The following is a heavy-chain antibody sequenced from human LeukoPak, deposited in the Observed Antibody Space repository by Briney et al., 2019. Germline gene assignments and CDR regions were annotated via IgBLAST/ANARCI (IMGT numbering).Heavy chain of an antibody. CDR1: GFTFSSFS. J-gene: IGHJ4*02. CDR2: ISSSSSTI. V-gene: IGHV3-48*01. D-gene: IGHD3-22*01. Sequence: PGGSLRLSCAASGFTFSSFSMNWVRQAPGKGLEWVSYISSSSSTIYYADSVKGRFTVSRDNAKNSLNLQMNSLRAEDTAVYYCARDSLTYYYDSSGPTDYWGQGTLVTVSS. CDR3: ARDSLTYYYDSSGPTDY.